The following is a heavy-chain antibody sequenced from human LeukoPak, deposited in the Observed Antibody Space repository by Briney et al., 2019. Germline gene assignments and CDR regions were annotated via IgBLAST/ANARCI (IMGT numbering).Heavy chain of an antibody. V-gene: IGHV3-7*01. J-gene: IGHJ4*02. D-gene: IGHD3-22*01. CDR2: IKKDGSEK. CDR3: ARVPSALYYYDSSGHADY. Sequence: GGSLRLSCAASGFTFSSYWMSWVRQAPGKGLEWVANIKKDGSEKYYVDSVKGRFTISRDNAKNSLYLQMNSLRAEDTAVYYCARVPSALYYYDSSGHADYWGQGTLVTVSS. CDR1: GFTFSSYW.